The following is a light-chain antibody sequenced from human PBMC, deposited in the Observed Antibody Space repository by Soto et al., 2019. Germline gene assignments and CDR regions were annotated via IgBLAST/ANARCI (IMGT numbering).Light chain of an antibody. Sequence: IGLTQSPGTLSVSPGERATLSCRASQRVSNNYLAWYQQKPGQAPRLLIYGASNRATGIPDRFSGSGSGTDFTLTISRLEPEDFAVYYCQQYGSSGTFGQGTKVDI. CDR1: QRVSNNY. V-gene: IGKV3-20*01. CDR3: QQYGSSGT. CDR2: GAS. J-gene: IGKJ1*01.